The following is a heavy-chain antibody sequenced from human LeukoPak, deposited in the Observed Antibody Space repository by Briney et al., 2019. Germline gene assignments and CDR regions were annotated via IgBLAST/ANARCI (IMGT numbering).Heavy chain of an antibody. J-gene: IGHJ4*02. CDR2: ISGSGGST. CDR3: AKVMSAKGIDY. V-gene: IGHV3-23*01. Sequence: GGSLRLSCAASGFTFRSYAMSWVRQAPGKGVKGVSAISGSGGSTYYADSVKGRFTISRENSKKKLYLQMNSLRAEDTAVYYCAKVMSAKGIDYWGQGTLVTVSS. D-gene: IGHD4/OR15-4a*01. CDR1: GFTFRSYA.